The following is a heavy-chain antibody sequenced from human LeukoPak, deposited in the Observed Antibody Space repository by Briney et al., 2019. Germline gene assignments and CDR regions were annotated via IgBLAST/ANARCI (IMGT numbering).Heavy chain of an antibody. J-gene: IGHJ4*02. CDR1: GFTFSSYA. CDR3: AEGYSSGFYYFDY. V-gene: IGHV3-30-3*01. Sequence: GGSLRLSCAASGFTFSSYAMHWVRQAPGKGLEWVAVISYDGSNKYYADSVKGRFTISRDNAKNSLYLQMNSLRAEDTAVYYCAEGYSSGFYYFDYWGQGTLVTVSS. D-gene: IGHD6-19*01. CDR2: ISYDGSNK.